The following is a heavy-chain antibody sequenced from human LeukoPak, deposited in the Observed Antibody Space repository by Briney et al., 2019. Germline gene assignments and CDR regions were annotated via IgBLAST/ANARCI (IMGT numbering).Heavy chain of an antibody. CDR2: VSWDGNNI. J-gene: IGHJ6*03. Sequence: GGSLRLSCVASGFSFDDYAMHWFRQAPGKGLECVSGVSWDGNNIGYADSVKGRFTISRDNAKNSLYLQMNSLRAEDTALYYCGKSTVGRYNYYMDVWGKGTTVTVSS. D-gene: IGHD3-10*01. CDR3: GKSTVGRYNYYMDV. V-gene: IGHV3-9*01. CDR1: GFSFDDYA.